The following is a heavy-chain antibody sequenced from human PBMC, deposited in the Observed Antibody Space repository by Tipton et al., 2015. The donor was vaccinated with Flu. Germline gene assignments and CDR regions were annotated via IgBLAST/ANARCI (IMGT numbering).Heavy chain of an antibody. V-gene: IGHV3-9*01. CDR2: ISWNSGSI. CDR3: ARAAYYDFWSGYLTNYGMDV. J-gene: IGHJ6*02. Sequence: SLRLSCAASGFTFDDYAMHWVRQAPGKGLEWVSGISWNSGSIGYADSVKGRFTISRDNAKNSLYLQMNSLRAGDTALYYCARAAYYDFWSGYLTNYGMDVWGQGTTVTVSS. D-gene: IGHD3-3*01. CDR1: GFTFDDYA.